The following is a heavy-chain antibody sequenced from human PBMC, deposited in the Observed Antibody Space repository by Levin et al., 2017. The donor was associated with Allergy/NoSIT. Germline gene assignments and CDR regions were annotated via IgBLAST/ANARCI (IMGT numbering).Heavy chain of an antibody. V-gene: IGHV1-46*01. D-gene: IGHD6-13*01. Sequence: ASVKVSCKASGYTFTSYYLHWVRQAPGQGLEWVGLINPSGGSTSYAQKFQGRVTMTRDTSTSTVYMSLSSLRSEDTAVYYCARYSSSWEYYFDYWGQGTLVTVSS. J-gene: IGHJ4*02. CDR3: ARYSSSWEYYFDY. CDR2: INPSGGST. CDR1: GYTFTSYY.